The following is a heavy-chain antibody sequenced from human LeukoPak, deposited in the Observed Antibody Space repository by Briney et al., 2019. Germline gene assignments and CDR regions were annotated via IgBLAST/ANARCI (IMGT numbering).Heavy chain of an antibody. CDR2: IDPEDGET. CDR3: ATPFSGSHPSHY. J-gene: IGHJ4*02. CDR1: GYTFTDYL. V-gene: IGHV1-69-2*01. Sequence: ASVKISCKASGYTFTDYLMHWVQQAPGKGLEWMGRIDPEDGETKYADKFQGRLIITTDRSTGTAYMELSSLTSEDTAIYYCATPFSGSHPSHYWGQGTLVTVSS. D-gene: IGHD1-26*01.